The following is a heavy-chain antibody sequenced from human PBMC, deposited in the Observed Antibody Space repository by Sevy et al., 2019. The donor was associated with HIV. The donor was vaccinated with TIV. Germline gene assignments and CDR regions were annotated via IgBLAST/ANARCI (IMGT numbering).Heavy chain of an antibody. CDR3: ARQSISSLPFDY. CDR2: INQSGST. CDR1: GGSFSGYY. J-gene: IGHJ4*02. D-gene: IGHD6-13*01. Sequence: SNTLSLTCAVYGGSFSGYYWSWIRQPPGKGLEWIGEINQSGSTNYNPSLKSRVTISVDTSKNQFSLKLSSVTAADTAVYYCARQSISSLPFDYWGQGTLVTVSS. V-gene: IGHV4-34*01.